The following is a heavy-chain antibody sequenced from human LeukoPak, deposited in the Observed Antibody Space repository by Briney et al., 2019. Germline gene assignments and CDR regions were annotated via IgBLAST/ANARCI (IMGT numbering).Heavy chain of an antibody. CDR1: GYTLTELS. V-gene: IGHV1-24*01. J-gene: IGHJ4*02. Sequence: ASVKVSCKDSGYTLTELSMHWVRQAPGKGLEWMGGFDPEDGETIYAQKFQGRVTMTEDTSTDTAYMELSSLRSEDTAVYYCATDLYYYDSSGYPEATAPVSWGQGTLVTVSS. CDR2: FDPEDGET. CDR3: ATDLYYYDSSGYPEATAPVS. D-gene: IGHD3-22*01.